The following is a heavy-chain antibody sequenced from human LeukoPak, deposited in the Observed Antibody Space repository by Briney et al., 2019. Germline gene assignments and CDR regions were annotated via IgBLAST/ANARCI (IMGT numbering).Heavy chain of an antibody. CDR3: ARGGHYYDSSGPAAFDI. J-gene: IGHJ3*02. Sequence: GGSLRLSCAASGFTFSSYSMNWVRQAPGKGLEWVSSISSSSSYIYYADSVKGRFTISRDNAKNSLYLQMNSLRAEDTAVYYCARGGHYYDSSGPAAFDIWGQGTMVTVSS. CDR1: GFTFSSYS. V-gene: IGHV3-21*01. D-gene: IGHD3-22*01. CDR2: ISSSSSYI.